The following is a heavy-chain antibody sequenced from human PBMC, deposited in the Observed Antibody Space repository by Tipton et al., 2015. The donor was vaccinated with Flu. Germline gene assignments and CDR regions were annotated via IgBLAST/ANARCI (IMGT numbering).Heavy chain of an antibody. Sequence: QLVQSGAEVKKPGSSVKVSCKASGGTFSSYAISWVRQAPGQGLEWMGRIIPILGIANYAQKFQGRVTITADKSTSTAYMELSSLRSEDTAVYYCARDLENTPYFDYWGQGTLVPVSS. V-gene: IGHV1-69*09. D-gene: IGHD1/OR15-1a*01. CDR1: GGTFSSYA. J-gene: IGHJ4*02. CDR2: IIPILGIA. CDR3: ARDLENTPYFDY.